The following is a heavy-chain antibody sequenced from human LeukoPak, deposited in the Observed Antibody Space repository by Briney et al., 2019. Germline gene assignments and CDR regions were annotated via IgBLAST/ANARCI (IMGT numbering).Heavy chain of an antibody. J-gene: IGHJ4*02. V-gene: IGHV3-23*01. CDR2: ISGSGGST. D-gene: IGHD1-14*01. CDR3: AKDPPSELGPYYFDY. CDR1: GFTFSSYW. Sequence: GGSLRLSCAASGFTFSSYWMSWVRQAPGKGLEWVSAISGSGGSTYYADSVKGRFTISRDNSKNTLYLQMNSLRAEDTAVYYCAKDPPSELGPYYFDYWGQGTLVTVSS.